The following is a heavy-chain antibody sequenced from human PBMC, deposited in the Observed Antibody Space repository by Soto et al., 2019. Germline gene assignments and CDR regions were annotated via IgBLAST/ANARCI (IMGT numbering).Heavy chain of an antibody. J-gene: IGHJ4*02. Sequence: QVQLVQSGAEVKKAGSSVRVSCKAFGGSFNTHVMNWVRQAPGQGLEWVGLIIPVFGTTKYAQHFQGRVTITADDSTATAFLEVSSLRSDDTAVSYCASGVREYSTAPPHFWGQGTLVSVSS. D-gene: IGHD5-18*01. CDR2: IIPVFGTT. CDR3: ASGVREYSTAPPHF. CDR1: GGSFNTHV. V-gene: IGHV1-69*01.